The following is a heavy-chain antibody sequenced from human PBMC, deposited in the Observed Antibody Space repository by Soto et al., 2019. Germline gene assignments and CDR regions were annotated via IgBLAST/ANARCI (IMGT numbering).Heavy chain of an antibody. CDR1: GFTFSSYA. Sequence: GGSLRLSCAASGFTFSSYAMSWVRQAPGKGLEWVSAISGSGGSTYYADSVKGRFTISRDNSKNTLYLQMNSLRAEDTAVYYCAKDLNSEWAGFGEFYYYYGMDVWGQGTTVTVSS. V-gene: IGHV3-23*01. CDR2: ISGSGGST. J-gene: IGHJ6*02. CDR3: AKDLNSEWAGFGEFYYYYGMDV. D-gene: IGHD3-10*01.